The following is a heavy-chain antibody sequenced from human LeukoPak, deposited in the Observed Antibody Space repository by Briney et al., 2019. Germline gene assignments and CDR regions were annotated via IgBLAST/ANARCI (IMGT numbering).Heavy chain of an antibody. CDR2: ISSSSSTI. J-gene: IGHJ4*02. Sequence: PGGSLRLSCAASGFTFSSYSMNWVRQAPGKGLEWVSYISSSSSTIYYADSVKGRFTISRDNAKNSLYLQTNSLRDEDTAVYYCSSRSGYYGPGYYFDYWGQGTLVTVSS. D-gene: IGHD3-22*01. CDR3: SSRSGYYGPGYYFDY. CDR1: GFTFSSYS. V-gene: IGHV3-48*02.